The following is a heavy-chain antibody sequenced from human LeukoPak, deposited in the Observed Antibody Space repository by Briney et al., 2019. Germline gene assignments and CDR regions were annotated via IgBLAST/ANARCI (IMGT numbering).Heavy chain of an antibody. CDR3: ARKEGYYDFWSGYYKTYYYYYGMDV. CDR2: MNPNSGNA. J-gene: IGHJ6*02. Sequence: ASVKVSCKASGYTFTSYDINWVRQATGQGLEWMGWMNPNSGNAGYAQKFQGRVTMTRNTSISTAYMELSSLRSEDTAVYYCARKEGYYDFWSGYYKTYYYYYGMDVWGQGTTVTVSS. V-gene: IGHV1-8*01. D-gene: IGHD3-3*01. CDR1: GYTFTSYD.